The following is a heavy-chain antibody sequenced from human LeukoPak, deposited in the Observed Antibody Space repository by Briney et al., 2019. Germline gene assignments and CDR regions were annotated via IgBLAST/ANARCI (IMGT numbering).Heavy chain of an antibody. V-gene: IGHV4-59*12. CDR2: IFYSGTT. J-gene: IGHJ6*03. CDR3: ASRPYSYGSGSYYNYYYYMDV. D-gene: IGHD3-10*01. CDR1: GRSSSSYY. Sequence: SETLSLTCTVSGRSSSSYYWSWIRQPPGKGLEWIGFIFYSGTTNYNPSLKSRVTISVDTSKNQFSLKLSSVTAADTAVYYCASRPYSYGSGSYYNYYYYMDVWGKGTTVTISS.